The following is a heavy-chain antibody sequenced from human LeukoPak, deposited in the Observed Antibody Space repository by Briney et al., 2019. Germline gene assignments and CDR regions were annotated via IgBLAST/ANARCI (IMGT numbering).Heavy chain of an antibody. Sequence: GGSLRLSCAASGFTFSNYAMTWVRQASGKGLEWVSTINRSGGSTYYADSVKGRFTISRDNTKNTLYLQMNSLRAEDMAVYYRAKDLLVGATSGYFDYWGQGTLVTVSS. D-gene: IGHD1-26*01. CDR3: AKDLLVGATSGYFDY. CDR1: GFTFSNYA. CDR2: INRSGGST. V-gene: IGHV3-23*01. J-gene: IGHJ4*02.